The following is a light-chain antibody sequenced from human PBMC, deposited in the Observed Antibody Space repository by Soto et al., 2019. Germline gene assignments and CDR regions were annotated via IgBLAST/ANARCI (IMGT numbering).Light chain of an antibody. Sequence: QSVLTQPPSISGAPGLRVTISCTGSSTNIGAGYDVHWYQQVPGTAPKLLIYGDNKRPSGVPDRFSTSKSGTSASLVITGLQAEDEADYYCQSYDHSLSGSWIFGGGTKVTVV. CDR1: STNIGAGYD. CDR3: QSYDHSLSGSWI. V-gene: IGLV1-40*01. J-gene: IGLJ2*01. CDR2: GDN.